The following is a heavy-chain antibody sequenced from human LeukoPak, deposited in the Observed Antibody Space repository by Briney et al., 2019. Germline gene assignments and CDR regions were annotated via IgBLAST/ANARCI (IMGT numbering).Heavy chain of an antibody. Sequence: QPGGSLRLSCAASGFTFSRYSMNWVRQAPGKGLECVSYISSSSSTIYYADSVKGRFTISRDNAKNSLYLQMNSLRAEDTAVYYCARDTYYYGSGSYHPPGYWGQGTLVTVSS. CDR1: GFTFSRYS. D-gene: IGHD3-10*01. CDR2: ISSSSSTI. CDR3: ARDTYYYGSGSYHPPGY. V-gene: IGHV3-48*04. J-gene: IGHJ4*02.